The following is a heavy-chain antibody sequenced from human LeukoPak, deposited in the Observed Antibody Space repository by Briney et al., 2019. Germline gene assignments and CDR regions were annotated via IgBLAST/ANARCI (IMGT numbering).Heavy chain of an antibody. CDR3: ARVADSSSWYYMDV. CDR1: GFTFSDYY. V-gene: IGHV3-11*04. D-gene: IGHD6-13*01. J-gene: IGHJ6*03. Sequence: GGSLRLSCAASGFTFSDYYMSWIRQTPGKGLEWVSYISSSGSTIYYADSVKGRFTISRDNAKNSLYLQMNSLRAEDTAVYYCARVADSSSWYYMDVWGKGTTVTISS. CDR2: ISSSGSTI.